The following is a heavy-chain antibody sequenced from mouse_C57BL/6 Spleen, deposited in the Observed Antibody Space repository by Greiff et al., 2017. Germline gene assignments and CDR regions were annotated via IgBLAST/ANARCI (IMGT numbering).Heavy chain of an antibody. CDR1: GYTFTDYN. D-gene: IGHD4-1*01. CDR2: INPNNGGT. CDR3: AREGSVTGNH. Sequence: EVKLMESGPELVKPGASVKMSCKASGYTFTDYNMHWVKQSHGKSLEWIGYINPNNGGTSYNQKFKGKATLTVNKSSSTAYMELRSLTSEDSAVYYCAREGSVTGNHCGQGTTLTVSS. V-gene: IGHV1-22*01. J-gene: IGHJ2*01.